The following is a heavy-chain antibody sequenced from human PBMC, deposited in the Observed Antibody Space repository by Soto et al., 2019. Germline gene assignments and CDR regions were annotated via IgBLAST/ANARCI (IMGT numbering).Heavy chain of an antibody. CDR2: ISSSSSYI. Sequence: GGSLRLSCAASGSTFSSYSMNWVRQAPGKGLEWVSSISSSSSYIYYADSVKGRFTISRDNAKNSLYLQMNSLRAEDTAVYYCAREYYDILTGSSPRGGYYXDVWGKGTTVTVSS. CDR1: GSTFSSYS. D-gene: IGHD3-9*01. V-gene: IGHV3-21*01. CDR3: AREYYDILTGSSPRGGYYXDV. J-gene: IGHJ6*03.